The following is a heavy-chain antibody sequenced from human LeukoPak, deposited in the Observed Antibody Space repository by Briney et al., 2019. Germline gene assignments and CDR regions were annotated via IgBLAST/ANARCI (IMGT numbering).Heavy chain of an antibody. CDR1: GYTFTSYD. V-gene: IGHV1-8*01. D-gene: IGHD1-26*01. CDR2: MNPNSGNT. Sequence: ASVKVCRKAAGYTFTSYDINWERHATGQGLGWMWLMNPNSGNTGYAKKFQGRVTITADKSTSTAYIEMSSLRSEDTGVYYSARDSDGSYSELWFDPWGQGTLVTVSS. CDR3: ARDSDGSYSELWFDP. J-gene: IGHJ5*02.